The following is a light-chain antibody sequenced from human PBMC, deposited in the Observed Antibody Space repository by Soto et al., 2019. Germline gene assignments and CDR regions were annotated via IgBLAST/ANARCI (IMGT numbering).Light chain of an antibody. J-gene: IGKJ5*01. CDR1: QTVSSNY. CDR3: QQYGSSPS. CDR2: GAS. Sequence: EIILTQSPDTLSLSPGERATLSCRASQTVSSNYLAWCQQRPGQAPRLLIYGASSRATGIPDRFSGSGSGTDFTLTISRLEPEDSAVYYCQQYGSSPSFGQGTRLEIK. V-gene: IGKV3-20*01.